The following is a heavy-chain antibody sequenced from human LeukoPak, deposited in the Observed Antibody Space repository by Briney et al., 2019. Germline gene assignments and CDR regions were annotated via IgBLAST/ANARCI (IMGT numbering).Heavy chain of an antibody. D-gene: IGHD2-2*01. CDR2: MNPNSGNT. CDR1: GYTFTSYD. CDR3: AASPRYCSSTSCYDNWFDP. V-gene: IGHV1-8*03. J-gene: IGHJ5*02. Sequence: ASVKVSCKASGYTFTSYDINWVRQATGQGLEWMGWMNPNSGNTGYAQKFQGRVTITRNTSISTAYMELSSLRPEDTAVYYCAASPRYCSSTSCYDNWFDPWGQGTLVTVSS.